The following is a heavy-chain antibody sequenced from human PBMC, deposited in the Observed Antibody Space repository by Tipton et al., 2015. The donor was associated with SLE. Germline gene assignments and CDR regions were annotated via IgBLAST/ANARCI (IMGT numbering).Heavy chain of an antibody. J-gene: IGHJ5*02. CDR1: GFTFSNAL. Sequence: GSLRLSCAASGFTFSNALMTWVRQAPGKGLEWVSGVSVRGDRTYYADSVKGRFTISRDNSKNTLSLQMNSLRAEDTAVYFCARRIYGSDSSWGQGTLVIVSS. D-gene: IGHD3-10*01. V-gene: IGHV3-23*01. CDR3: ARRIYGSDSS. CDR2: VSVRGDRT.